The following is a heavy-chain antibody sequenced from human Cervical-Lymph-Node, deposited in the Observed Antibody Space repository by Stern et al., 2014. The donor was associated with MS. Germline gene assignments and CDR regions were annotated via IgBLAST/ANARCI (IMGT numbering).Heavy chain of an antibody. Sequence: QVQLQESGPGLVKPSETLSLICTVSGGSISGSYWSWIRQPPGKGLEWIGYIYRRGSTNYNPSLTSQCTISADSSKNQLSLRLSAVTPAATAVYYCARDDGYNDLGYFGMDVGGQGTTVIVS. J-gene: IGHJ6*02. D-gene: IGHD5-24*01. V-gene: IGHV4-59*01. CDR3: ARDDGYNDLGYFGMDV. CDR2: IYRRGST. CDR1: GGSISGSY.